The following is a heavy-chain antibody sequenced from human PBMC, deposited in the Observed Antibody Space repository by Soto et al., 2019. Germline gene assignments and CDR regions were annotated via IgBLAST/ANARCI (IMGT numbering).Heavy chain of an antibody. J-gene: IGHJ6*02. CDR3: ARVPVEMATIGYYYSYGVDV. Sequence: SVKVSCKASGGTFSSYAISWVRQAPGQGLEWMGGIIPILGTANYAQKFQGRVTITADESTSTAYMELSSLRSEDTAVYYCARVPVEMATIGYYYSYGVDVWGQGTTVTVSS. D-gene: IGHD5-12*01. CDR1: GGTFSSYA. V-gene: IGHV1-69*13. CDR2: IIPILGTA.